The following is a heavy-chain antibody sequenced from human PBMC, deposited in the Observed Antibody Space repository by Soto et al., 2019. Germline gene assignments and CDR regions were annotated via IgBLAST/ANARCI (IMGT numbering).Heavy chain of an antibody. CDR3: ARDRYSSSWSSLVDY. CDR1: GFTFSSYA. J-gene: IGHJ4*02. V-gene: IGHV3-30-3*01. Sequence: PGGSLRLSCAASGFTFSSYAMHWVRQAPGKGLEWVAVISYDGSNKYYADSVKGRFTISRDNSKNTLYLQMNSLRAEDTAVYYCARDRYSSSWSSLVDYWGQGTLVTVSS. D-gene: IGHD6-13*01. CDR2: ISYDGSNK.